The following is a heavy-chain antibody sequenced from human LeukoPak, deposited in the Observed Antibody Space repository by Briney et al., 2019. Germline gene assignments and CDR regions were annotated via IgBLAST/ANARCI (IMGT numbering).Heavy chain of an antibody. J-gene: IGHJ4*02. Sequence: SETLSLTCTVSGDSISSYYWSWIRQPPGKGLEWIGYIYNSGSTNYNPSLTDYNPSLKSRVTISVDTSKNQFSLKLSSVTAADTAVYYCARSERDGSGRFYFDHWGQGTLVTVSS. CDR3: ARSERDGSGRFYFDH. D-gene: IGHD3-10*01. CDR1: GDSISSYY. V-gene: IGHV4-59*01. CDR2: IYNSGST.